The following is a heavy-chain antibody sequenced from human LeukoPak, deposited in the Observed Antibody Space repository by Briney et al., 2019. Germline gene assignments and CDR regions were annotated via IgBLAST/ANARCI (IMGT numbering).Heavy chain of an antibody. CDR3: AKDAAVGSSGYYYVPPLYYFHY. CDR1: GFTFSDYW. J-gene: IGHJ4*02. D-gene: IGHD3-22*01. CDR2: TKDDGSET. Sequence: GGSLRLSCAASGFTFSDYWMTWVRQAPGKGLQWVANTKDDGSETYYVDSVKGRFTISRDNAKNSLYLQMSSLRAEDTAVYYCAKDAAVGSSGYYYVPPLYYFHYWGQGTLVTVSS. V-gene: IGHV3-7*01.